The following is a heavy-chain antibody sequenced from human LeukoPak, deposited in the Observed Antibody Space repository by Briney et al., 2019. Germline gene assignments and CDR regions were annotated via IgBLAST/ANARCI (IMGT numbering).Heavy chain of an antibody. CDR3: ARDTDNYGMDV. J-gene: IGHJ6*02. CDR1: GFTFSGNF. V-gene: IGHV3-66*01. CDR2: LYSGVST. Sequence: GGSLRLSCAASGFTFSGNFMTWVRQAPGKGREGVSVLYSGVSTYYADSVKGRFTVSRDDSKNTLYLQMNSLRAEDTAVYYCARDTDNYGMDVWGQGTTATVSS.